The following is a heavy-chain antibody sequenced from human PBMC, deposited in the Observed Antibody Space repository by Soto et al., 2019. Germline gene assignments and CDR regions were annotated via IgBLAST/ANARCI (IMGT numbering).Heavy chain of an antibody. V-gene: IGHV3-30*03. CDR1: GFTFSSYG. Sequence: QVQLVESGGGVVQPGRSLRLSCAASGFTFSSYGMHWVRQAPGKGLEWVAVISYDGSKKYYAASVKGRFTFTSDNSKNTLYLPMNSLRAEDTAVYYCAPWFGAFDYWGQGTLVTVSS. CDR3: APWFGAFDY. D-gene: IGHD3-10*01. CDR2: ISYDGSKK. J-gene: IGHJ4*02.